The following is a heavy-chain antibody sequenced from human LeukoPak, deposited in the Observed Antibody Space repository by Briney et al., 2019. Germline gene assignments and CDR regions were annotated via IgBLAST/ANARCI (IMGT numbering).Heavy chain of an antibody. J-gene: IGHJ4*02. CDR2: IYYSGST. CDR3: ARGVGDSPDY. D-gene: IGHD2-21*02. Sequence: PSETLSLTCTVSGASISSYYWSWIRQPPGKGLEWIGYIYYSGSTNYNPSLKSRVTISVDTSKNQFSLKLSSVTAADTAVYYCARGVGDSPDYWGQGTLVTVSS. V-gene: IGHV4-59*01. CDR1: GASISSYY.